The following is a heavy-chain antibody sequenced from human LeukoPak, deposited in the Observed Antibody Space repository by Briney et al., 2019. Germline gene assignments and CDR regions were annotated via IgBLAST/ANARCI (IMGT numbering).Heavy chain of an antibody. CDR3: ASGWELLYYFDY. D-gene: IGHD1-26*01. CDR2: INHSGST. J-gene: IGHJ4*02. Sequence: PSETLSLTCAVYGGSFSGYYWSWIRQPPGKGLEWIGEINHSGSTNYNPSLKSRVTISVDTSKNQFSLKLSSVTAADTAVYYCASGWELLYYFDYWGQGTLVTVSS. CDR1: GGSFSGYY. V-gene: IGHV4-34*01.